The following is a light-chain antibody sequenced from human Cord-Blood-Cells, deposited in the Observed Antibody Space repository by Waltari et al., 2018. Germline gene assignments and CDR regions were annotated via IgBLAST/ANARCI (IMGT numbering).Light chain of an antibody. J-gene: IGKJ1*01. CDR1: QSVSSSY. Sequence: EIVLTQSPDTLSLSPGERATLPCRASQSVSSSYLAWYQQKPGQAPRLLIYGASSRATGIPDRFSGSGSGTDFTLTISRLEPEDFAVYYCQKYGSSPQTFGQGTKVEIK. CDR3: QKYGSSPQT. V-gene: IGKV3-20*01. CDR2: GAS.